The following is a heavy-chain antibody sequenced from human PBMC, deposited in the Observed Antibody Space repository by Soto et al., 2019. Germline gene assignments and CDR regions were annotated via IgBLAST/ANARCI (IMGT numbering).Heavy chain of an antibody. CDR3: ARGLWGIVVNQAFDS. V-gene: IGHV3-23*01. J-gene: IGHJ3*02. D-gene: IGHD6-19*01. CDR1: GFTFSTSA. Sequence: EVQVLESGGGLVQPGGSLRLSCAASGFTFSTSAMNWVRQAPGKWLDWVSTISGSGTGTYYADSVKGRFTISRDNYKNTLYMQMNSRRDADTAIYYCARGLWGIVVNQAFDSWGQGTMVTVSS. CDR2: ISGSGTGT.